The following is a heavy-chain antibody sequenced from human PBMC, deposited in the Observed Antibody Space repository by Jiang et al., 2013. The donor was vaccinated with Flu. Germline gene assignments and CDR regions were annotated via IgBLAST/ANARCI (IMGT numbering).Heavy chain of an antibody. CDR3: ARLQKDSSGYYTPLYYFDY. CDR1: GGSISSSSYY. D-gene: IGHD3-22*01. CDR2: IYYSGST. V-gene: IGHV4-39*01. J-gene: IGHJ4*02. Sequence: KPSETLSLTCTVSGGSISSSSYYWGWIRQPPRKGLEWIGSIYYSGSTYYNPSLKSRVTISVDTSKNQFSLKLSSVTAADTAVYYCARLQKDSSGYYTPLYYFDYWGQ.